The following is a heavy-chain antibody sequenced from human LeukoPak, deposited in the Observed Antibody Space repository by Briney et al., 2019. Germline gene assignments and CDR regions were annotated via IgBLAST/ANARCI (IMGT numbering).Heavy chain of an antibody. D-gene: IGHD6-19*01. V-gene: IGHV5-51*01. CDR3: ARQAVAGYYYYYYMDV. CDR2: IYPGDSDT. Sequence: GESLKISCKGSGYSFTSFWIGWVRQMPGKGLEWMGIIYPGDSDTRYSPSFQGQVTISADKSISTAYLQWNSLKASDTAMYYCARQAVAGYYYYYYMDVWGKGTTVTVSS. CDR1: GYSFTSFW. J-gene: IGHJ6*03.